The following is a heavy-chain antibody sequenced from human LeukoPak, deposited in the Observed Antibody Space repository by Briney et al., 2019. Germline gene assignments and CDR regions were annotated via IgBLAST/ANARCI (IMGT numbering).Heavy chain of an antibody. D-gene: IGHD3-3*01. CDR1: GGSFSGYY. Sequence: SETLSLTCAVYGGSFSGYYWSWIRQPPGKGLEWIGEINHSGSTNYNPSLKSRVTISVDTSKNQFSLKLSSVTAADTAVYYCARGRTGLYYDFWSGYSPAYYYYYGMDVWGQGTTVTVSS. CDR3: ARGRTGLYYDFWSGYSPAYYYYYGMDV. V-gene: IGHV4-34*01. J-gene: IGHJ6*02. CDR2: INHSGST.